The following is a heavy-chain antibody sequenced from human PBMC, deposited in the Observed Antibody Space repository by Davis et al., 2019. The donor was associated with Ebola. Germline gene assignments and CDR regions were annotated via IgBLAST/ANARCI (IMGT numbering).Heavy chain of an antibody. Sequence: PGGSLRLSCKGSGYTFTNNWIAWVRQMPGKGLEWMGIIYPGDSDTRYSPSFQGQVTISADKSISTAYLQWSSLKASDTAMYYCARGAAGHFYYYYGMDVWGQGTTVTVSS. V-gene: IGHV5-51*01. J-gene: IGHJ6*02. CDR1: GYTFTNNW. CDR3: ARGAAGHFYYYYGMDV. CDR2: IYPGDSDT. D-gene: IGHD6-19*01.